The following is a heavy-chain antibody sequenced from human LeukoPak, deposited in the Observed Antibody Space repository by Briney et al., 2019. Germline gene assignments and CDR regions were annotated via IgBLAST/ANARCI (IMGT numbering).Heavy chain of an antibody. J-gene: IGHJ4*02. CDR2: IYYSGST. CDR3: ARHYHSYSSGWYYFDY. D-gene: IGHD6-19*01. Sequence: SETLSLTCTVSGGSITYRYWSWIRQPPGRRLEWIGYIYYSGSTNYNPSLKSRLTISVDTSKNQFSLKLSSVTAADTAVYYCARHYHSYSSGWYYFDYWGQGTLVTVSS. CDR1: GGSITYRY. V-gene: IGHV4-59*08.